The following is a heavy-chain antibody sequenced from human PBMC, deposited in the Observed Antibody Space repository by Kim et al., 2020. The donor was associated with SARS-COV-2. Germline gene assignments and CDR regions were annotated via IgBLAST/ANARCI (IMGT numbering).Heavy chain of an antibody. Sequence: GGSLRLSCAASGFTFSNYAIHWVRQAPGKGLEWVALIFHDGDNKYYADSVRGRFTISRDNSKSTVFLQLNSLRAEDTAVYYCARADGWGGLGVTTGAIDYWGQGTLVTVSS. CDR1: GFTFSNYA. CDR3: ARADGWGGLGVTTGAIDY. V-gene: IGHV3-33*01. D-gene: IGHD4-17*01. J-gene: IGHJ4*02. CDR2: IFHDGDNK.